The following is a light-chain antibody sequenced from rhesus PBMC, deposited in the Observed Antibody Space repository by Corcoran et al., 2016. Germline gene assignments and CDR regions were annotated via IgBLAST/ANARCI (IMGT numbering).Light chain of an antibody. CDR3: HQYKNWNS. CDR2: GAS. J-gene: IGKJ2*01. CDR1: QSVSSH. V-gene: IGKV3S9*01. Sequence: EIVMTQSPATLSLSPGERATLSCRTSQSVSSHVAWYQQRPEQAPRLLIYGASSRATGIPDRFSGSGSGTDFTLISRLEPEDVGVYYCHQYKNWNSFGQGTKVEIK.